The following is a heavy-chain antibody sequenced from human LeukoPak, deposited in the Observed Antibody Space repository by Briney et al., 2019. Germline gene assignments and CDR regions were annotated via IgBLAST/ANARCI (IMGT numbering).Heavy chain of an antibody. CDR3: ARDRCSSTTCYTRPDYYYYYYMDV. Sequence: ASVKVSCKASGYTFTGYYMHWVRQAPGQGLEWMGWINPNSGGTNYAQTFQGRVTMTRDTSISTAYMELSRLRSDDTAVYYCARDRCSSTTCYTRPDYYYYYYMDVWGKGTTVTVSS. V-gene: IGHV1-2*02. CDR1: GYTFTGYY. D-gene: IGHD2-2*02. J-gene: IGHJ6*03. CDR2: INPNSGGT.